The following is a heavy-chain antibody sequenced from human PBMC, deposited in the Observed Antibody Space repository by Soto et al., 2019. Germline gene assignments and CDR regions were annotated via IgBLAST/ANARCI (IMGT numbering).Heavy chain of an antibody. Sequence: GGSLRLSCAASGFTVSSNYMSWVRQAPGKGLEWVSVIYSGGSTYYADSVKGRFTISRDNSKNTLYLQMNSLRAEDTAVYYCARDQGAAAGTDAFDIWGQGTMVTVSS. CDR2: IYSGGST. J-gene: IGHJ3*02. CDR3: ARDQGAAAGTDAFDI. V-gene: IGHV3-66*02. CDR1: GFTVSSNY. D-gene: IGHD6-13*01.